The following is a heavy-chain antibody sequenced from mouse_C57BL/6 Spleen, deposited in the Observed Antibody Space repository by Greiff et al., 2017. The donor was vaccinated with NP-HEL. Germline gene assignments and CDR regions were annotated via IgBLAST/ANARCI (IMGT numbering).Heavy chain of an antibody. CDR2: INYDGSST. Sequence: EVMLVESEGGLVQPGSSMKLSCTASGFTFSDYYMAWVRQVPEKGLEWVANINYDGSSTYYLDSLKSRFIISRDNAKNILYLQMSSLKSEDTATYYCARAFYYDWYFDVWGTGTTVTVSS. CDR3: ARAFYYDWYFDV. CDR1: GFTFSDYY. D-gene: IGHD1-1*01. V-gene: IGHV5-16*01. J-gene: IGHJ1*03.